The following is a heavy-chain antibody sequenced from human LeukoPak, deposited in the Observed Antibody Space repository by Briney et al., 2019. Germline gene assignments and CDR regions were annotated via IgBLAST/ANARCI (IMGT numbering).Heavy chain of an antibody. J-gene: IGHJ3*02. Sequence: SETLSLTCTVSGGSISSYYWSWIRQPPGKGLEWIGYIYYSGSTNYNPSLKSRVTISVDTSKNQFSLKLSSVTAADTAVYYCARETYYYDSSGYETIAFDIWGQGTMVTVSS. CDR3: ARETYYYDSSGYETIAFDI. D-gene: IGHD3-22*01. CDR1: GGSISSYY. CDR2: IYYSGST. V-gene: IGHV4-59*01.